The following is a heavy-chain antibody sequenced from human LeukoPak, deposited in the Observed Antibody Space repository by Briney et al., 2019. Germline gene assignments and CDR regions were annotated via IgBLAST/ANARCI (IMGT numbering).Heavy chain of an antibody. CDR1: GFTFSSYA. J-gene: IGHJ4*02. CDR3: ARDLRSYGDAPVN. Sequence: GGSLRLSCAASGFTFSSYAMHWVRQAPGKGLEWVAVISYDGSNKYYADSVKGRSTISRDNSKNTLYLQMNSLRAEDTAVYYCARDLRSYGDAPVNWGQGTLVTVSS. CDR2: ISYDGSNK. V-gene: IGHV3-30-3*01. D-gene: IGHD4-17*01.